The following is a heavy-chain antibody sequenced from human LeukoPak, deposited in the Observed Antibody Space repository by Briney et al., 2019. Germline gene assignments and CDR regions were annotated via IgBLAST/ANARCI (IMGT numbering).Heavy chain of an antibody. J-gene: IGHJ4*02. V-gene: IGHV3-23*01. Sequence: GGSLRLSGAASGFTFSSYAMYWVLQAPGKGLEWVSGTTGSGDSTYYADSVKGRFTISRDNSKNTLYLQMNSLRPEDTAMYYCAKTPAADIDYWGQGTLVTVSS. CDR2: TTGSGDST. CDR1: GFTFSSYA. D-gene: IGHD2-15*01. CDR3: AKTPAADIDY.